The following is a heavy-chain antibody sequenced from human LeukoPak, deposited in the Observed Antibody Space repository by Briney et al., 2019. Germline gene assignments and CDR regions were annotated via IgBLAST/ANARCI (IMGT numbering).Heavy chain of an antibody. Sequence: ASVKVSCKASGGTFSSYAISWVRQAPGQGLEWMGRIIPILGIANYAQKFQGRVTITADESTSTAYMELSSLRSEDTAVYYCARSIQGYSSNGIFDYWGQGTLVTVSS. J-gene: IGHJ4*02. D-gene: IGHD6-13*01. CDR3: ARSIQGYSSNGIFDY. V-gene: IGHV1-69*04. CDR1: GGTFSSYA. CDR2: IIPILGIA.